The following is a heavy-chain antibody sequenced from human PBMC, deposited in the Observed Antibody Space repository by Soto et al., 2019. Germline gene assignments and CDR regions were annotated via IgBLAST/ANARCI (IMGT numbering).Heavy chain of an antibody. Sequence: PSQTLSLTCALSGDSVSSNSVAWNWIRQSPSRGLEWLGRTYYRSKWYNDYAVSVKSRITINPDTSKNQFSLQLNSVTPEDTAVYYCAREGVVVVPAAIRWFDPWGQGTLVTVSS. V-gene: IGHV6-1*01. J-gene: IGHJ5*02. CDR1: GDSVSSNSVA. CDR3: AREGVVVVPAAIRWFDP. D-gene: IGHD2-2*02. CDR2: TYYRSKWYN.